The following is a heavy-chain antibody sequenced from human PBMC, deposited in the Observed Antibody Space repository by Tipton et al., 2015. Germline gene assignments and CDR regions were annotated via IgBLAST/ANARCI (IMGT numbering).Heavy chain of an antibody. Sequence: TLSLTCIVSGGSISSGSYYWSWIRQPPGKGLEWIGYVYYSGGTNYSPSLKSRLTISVDTSKNQFSLKLSSVTAADTAVYYCARGPTYSDYDSSGYHSRMFYFDYWGQGTLVTVSS. J-gene: IGHJ4*02. D-gene: IGHD3-22*01. CDR2: VYYSGGT. CDR1: GGSISSGSYY. CDR3: ARGPTYSDYDSSGYHSRMFYFDY. V-gene: IGHV4-61*01.